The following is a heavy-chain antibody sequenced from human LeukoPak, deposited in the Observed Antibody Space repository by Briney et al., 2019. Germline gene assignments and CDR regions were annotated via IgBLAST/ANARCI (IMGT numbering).Heavy chain of an antibody. Sequence: SETLSLTCTVSGGSVSSYYWSWIRQSPGKGLEWIGYIYYSGITYYNPSLTSRVTISVDTSKNQFSLRLTSVTAADTAVYYCARHGTRAVAGYFGYWGQGTLVTVSS. V-gene: IGHV4-59*08. D-gene: IGHD6-19*01. J-gene: IGHJ4*02. CDR2: IYYSGIT. CDR3: ARHGTRAVAGYFGY. CDR1: GGSVSSYY.